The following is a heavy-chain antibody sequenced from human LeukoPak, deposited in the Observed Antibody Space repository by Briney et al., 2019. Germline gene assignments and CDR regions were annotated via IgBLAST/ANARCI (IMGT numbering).Heavy chain of an antibody. CDR1: GGTFSSYA. V-gene: IGHV1-69*13. CDR3: ARDRGAYSGSYIIDY. J-gene: IGHJ4*02. D-gene: IGHD1-26*01. Sequence: PVKVSCKASGGTFSSYAISWVRQAPGQGLEWMGGIIPIFGTANYAQKFQGRVTITADESTSTAYMELSSLRSEDTAVYYCARDRGAYSGSYIIDYWGQGTLVTVSS. CDR2: IIPIFGTA.